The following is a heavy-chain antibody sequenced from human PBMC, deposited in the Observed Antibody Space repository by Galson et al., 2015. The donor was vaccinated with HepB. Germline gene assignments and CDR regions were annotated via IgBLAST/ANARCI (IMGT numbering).Heavy chain of an antibody. V-gene: IGHV3-23*01. CDR3: ANGIAVAGYDY. CDR1: GFTFSSYA. D-gene: IGHD6-19*01. Sequence: LRLSCAASGFTFSSYAMSWVRQAPGKGLEWVSAISGSGGSTFYADSVKGRFTISRDNSKNTLYLQMNSLRAEDTAVYYCANGIAVAGYDYWGQGTLVTVSS. J-gene: IGHJ4*02. CDR2: ISGSGGST.